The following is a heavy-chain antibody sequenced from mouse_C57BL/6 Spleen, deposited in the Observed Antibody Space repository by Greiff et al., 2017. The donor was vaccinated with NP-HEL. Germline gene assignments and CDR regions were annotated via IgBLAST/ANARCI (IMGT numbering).Heavy chain of an antibody. D-gene: IGHD1-1*01. J-gene: IGHJ3*01. CDR1: GYTFTSYW. Sequence: QVQLKQSGAELVKPGASVKMSCKASGYTFTSYWITWVKQRPGQGLEWIGDIYPGSGSTNYNEKFKSKATLTVDTSSSTAYMQLSSLTSEDSAVYYCAREDYGSSYFAYWGQGTLVTVSA. V-gene: IGHV1-55*01. CDR2: IYPGSGST. CDR3: AREDYGSSYFAY.